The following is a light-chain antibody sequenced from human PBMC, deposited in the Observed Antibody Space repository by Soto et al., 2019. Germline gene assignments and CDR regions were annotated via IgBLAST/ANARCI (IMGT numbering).Light chain of an antibody. CDR2: EDS. CDR3: CSYAGSSTWV. CDR1: SSDVGSYNL. Sequence: QSALTQPASVSGSPGQSITISCTGTSSDVGSYNLVSWYQHHPGKAPRLMIYEDSKWPSGVSNRFSGSKSGNTAYLTISGLQAEDEADYYCCSYAGSSTWVFGGGTKLTVL. J-gene: IGLJ3*02. V-gene: IGLV2-23*01.